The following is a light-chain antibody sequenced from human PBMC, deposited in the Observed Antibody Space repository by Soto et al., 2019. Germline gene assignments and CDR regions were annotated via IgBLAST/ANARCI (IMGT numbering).Light chain of an antibody. CDR2: VNT. CDR1: SSNIGADFG. J-gene: IGLJ3*02. V-gene: IGLV1-40*01. Sequence: QSVLTQPPSVSGAPGQTITISCTGSSSNIGADFGVHWYQQLPGAAPKLVIFVNTNRPSGVPDRFSGSKSGTSASLAITGLQADDEADYYCQSYDRSLSGWVFGTGTKLNVL. CDR3: QSYDRSLSGWV.